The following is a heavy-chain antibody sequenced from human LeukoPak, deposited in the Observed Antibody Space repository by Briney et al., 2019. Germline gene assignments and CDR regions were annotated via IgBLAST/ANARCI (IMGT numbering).Heavy chain of an antibody. CDR2: INPSGGST. CDR3: ARTRSFYDSSGYYYGWFDP. Sequence: ASVKVSCKASGYTFTSYYMHWVRQAPGQGLEWMGIINPSGGSTSYAQKFQGRVTMTRGTSTSTVYMELSSLRSEDTAVYYCARTRSFYDSSGYYYGWFDPWGQGTLVTVSS. V-gene: IGHV1-46*01. D-gene: IGHD3-22*01. CDR1: GYTFTSYY. J-gene: IGHJ5*02.